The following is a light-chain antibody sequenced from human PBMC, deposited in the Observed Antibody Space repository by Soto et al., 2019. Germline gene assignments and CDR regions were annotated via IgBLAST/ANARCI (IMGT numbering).Light chain of an antibody. CDR1: QSVSVNS. CDR2: AES. CDR3: QQYGGSPFT. Sequence: EIVLTQSPGTLSWSPGERATLSCRASQSVSVNSLAWYQQKGGQAPRLLIYAESTSATGVPDRFSGSGAGTDFALTISRLETEDFAEYYCQQYGGSPFTFGPGTKVDIK. V-gene: IGKV3-20*01. J-gene: IGKJ3*01.